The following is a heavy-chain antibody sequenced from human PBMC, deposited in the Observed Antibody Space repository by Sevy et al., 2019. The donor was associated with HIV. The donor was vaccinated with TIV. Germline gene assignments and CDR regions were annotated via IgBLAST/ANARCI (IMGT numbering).Heavy chain of an antibody. CDR1: GFTFSSYA. J-gene: IGHJ6*02. V-gene: IGHV3-23*01. CDR3: AKGDDFWSGYSISGMDV. CDR2: ISGSGGST. Sequence: LSLTCAASGFTFSSYAMSWVRQAPGKGLEWVSAISGSGGSTYYAESVKGRFTISRDNSKNTLYLQMNSLRAEDTAVYYCAKGDDFWSGYSISGMDVWGQGTTVTVSS. D-gene: IGHD3-3*01.